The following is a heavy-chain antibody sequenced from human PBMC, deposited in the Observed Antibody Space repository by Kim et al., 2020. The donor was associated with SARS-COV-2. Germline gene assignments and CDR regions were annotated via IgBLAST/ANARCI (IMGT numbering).Heavy chain of an antibody. CDR1: GFTFGTYG. V-gene: IGHV3-30*03. CDR3: VRGTKRDRQHFDH. D-gene: IGHD3-16*02. CDR2: TSYDGRDT. J-gene: IGHJ4*02. Sequence: GGSLRLSCVACGFTFGTYGMHWVRQAPGKGPEWVAATSYDGRDTYYGGSVSGRFTIFRDNSKNTLYLQMNSLRAEDTALFYCVRGTKRDRQHFDHWGQGVLVTVSS.